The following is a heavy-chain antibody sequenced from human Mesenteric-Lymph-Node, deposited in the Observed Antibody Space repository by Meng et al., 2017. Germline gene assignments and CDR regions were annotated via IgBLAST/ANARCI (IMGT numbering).Heavy chain of an antibody. D-gene: IGHD1-14*01. CDR1: GGSISSINW. Sequence: QVQLQESGPGLVKPSETLSLTCAVSGGSISSINWWTWVRQPPGKGLEWIGEIYHSGSTNYNPSLKSRVTISVDKSKNQFSLKLNSMTAADTAVYYCARDPTGGEDHQRVWGQGTLVTVSS. CDR2: IYHSGST. J-gene: IGHJ4*02. V-gene: IGHV4-4*02. CDR3: ARDPTGGEDHQRV.